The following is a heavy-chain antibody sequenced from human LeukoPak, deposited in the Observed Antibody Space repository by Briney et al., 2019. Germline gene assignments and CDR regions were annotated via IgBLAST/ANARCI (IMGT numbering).Heavy chain of an antibody. Sequence: GGSLRLSCAASGFTFSSYAMSWVRQAPGKGLEWVSAISGSGGSTYYAVSVKGRFTISRDNSKNTLYLQMNSLRAEDTAVYYCANLPIYDSSGNEAGYWGQGTLVTVSS. J-gene: IGHJ4*02. CDR2: ISGSGGST. D-gene: IGHD3-22*01. V-gene: IGHV3-23*01. CDR1: GFTFSSYA. CDR3: ANLPIYDSSGNEAGY.